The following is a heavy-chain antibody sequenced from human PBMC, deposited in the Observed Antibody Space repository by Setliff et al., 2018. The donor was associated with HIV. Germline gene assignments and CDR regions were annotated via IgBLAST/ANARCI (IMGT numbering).Heavy chain of an antibody. CDR2: INYNGDT. D-gene: IGHD4-17*01. V-gene: IGHV4-34*01. Sequence: SETLSLTCAVYGGSFPAYYWNWVRQSPGKGLEWIGEINYNGDTTYNPSLKSRVNMFIDTSKNQFSLRLTSVTAADTAVYYCATFTVTKSYYFQNWGQGTLVTVS. J-gene: IGHJ4*02. CDR3: ATFTVTKSYYFQN. CDR1: GGSFPAYY.